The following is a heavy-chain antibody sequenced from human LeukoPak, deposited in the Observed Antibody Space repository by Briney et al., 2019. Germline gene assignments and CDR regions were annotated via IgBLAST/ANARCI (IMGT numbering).Heavy chain of an antibody. CDR2: IYAGDSDI. CDR3: ARLGVMVRGASDQITAFDI. CDR1: GYSFSNYR. V-gene: IGHV5-51*01. Sequence: GESLKISCKGSGYSFSNYRIGWVRQMPGKGLERMGIIYAGDSDIRYSPSFEGQVTISVDKSTTTAYLQWSSLKASDSAIYYCARLGVMVRGASDQITAFDIWGQGTLVTISS. J-gene: IGHJ3*02. D-gene: IGHD3-10*01.